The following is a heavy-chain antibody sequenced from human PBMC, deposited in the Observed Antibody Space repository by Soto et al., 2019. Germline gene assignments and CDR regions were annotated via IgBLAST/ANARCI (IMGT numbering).Heavy chain of an antibody. D-gene: IGHD3-16*02. CDR1: GYTFTSYG. CDR3: ARVRAGNNYRWYDAFDI. J-gene: IGHJ3*02. Sequence: ASVKVSCKASGYTFTSYGISWVRQAPGQGLEWMGWISAYNGNTNYAQKLQGRVTMTTDTSTSTAYMELRSLRSDDTAVYYCARVRAGNNYRWYDAFDIWGPGTMVTVSS. V-gene: IGHV1-18*04. CDR2: ISAYNGNT.